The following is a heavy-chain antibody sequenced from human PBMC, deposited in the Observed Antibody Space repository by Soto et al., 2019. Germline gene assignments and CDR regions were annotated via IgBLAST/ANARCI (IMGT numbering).Heavy chain of an antibody. CDR1: GGSISSSSYY. D-gene: IGHD3-22*01. Sequence: PSETLALTCTVSGGSISSSSYYWGWIRQPPGKGLEWIGSIYYSGSTYYNPSLKSRVTISVDTSKNQFSLKLSSVTAADTAVYYCARRTRKRAYYYDSSGSAPNFDYWGQGTLVTVSS. J-gene: IGHJ4*02. V-gene: IGHV4-39*07. CDR2: IYYSGST. CDR3: ARRTRKRAYYYDSSGSAPNFDY.